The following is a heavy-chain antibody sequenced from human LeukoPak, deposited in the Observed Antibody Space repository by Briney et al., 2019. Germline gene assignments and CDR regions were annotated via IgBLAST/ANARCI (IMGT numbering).Heavy chain of an antibody. CDR3: ARSETPMADPFDY. J-gene: IGHJ4*02. D-gene: IGHD3-10*01. CDR2: ISYDGSNK. CDR1: GFTFSSYA. V-gene: IGHV3-30-3*01. Sequence: GRSLRLSCAASGFTFSSYAMHWVRQAPGKGLEWVAVISYDGSNKYYAGSVKGRFTISRDNSKNTLYLQMNSLRAEDTAVYYCARSETPMADPFDYWGQGTLVTVSS.